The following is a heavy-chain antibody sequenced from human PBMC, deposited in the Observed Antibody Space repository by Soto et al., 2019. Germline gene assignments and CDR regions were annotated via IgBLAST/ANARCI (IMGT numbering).Heavy chain of an antibody. CDR3: VRSDWFDP. Sequence: PGGSLRLSCTASGFAFSHYWMHWVRQAPGKGLMWVSRINGDGSATTHADSVKGRFTISRDNAKNTLYLQMNSLRAEDTAVYYCVRSDWFDPWGQGTLVTVSS. CDR1: GFAFSHYW. J-gene: IGHJ5*02. CDR2: INGDGSAT. V-gene: IGHV3-74*01.